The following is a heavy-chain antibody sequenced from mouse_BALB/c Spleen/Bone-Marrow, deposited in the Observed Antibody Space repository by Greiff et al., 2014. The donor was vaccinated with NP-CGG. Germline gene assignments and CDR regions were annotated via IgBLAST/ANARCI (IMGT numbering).Heavy chain of an antibody. J-gene: IGHJ3*01. Sequence: QVQLKESGAELVKPGASVKLSCKASGYTFTSYYMYWGEQRPGKGLEWIGEINPSNGGTNFNEKFKNKATLTVDKSSSTAYMQLSSLIFEDSAVYYCTRSNGNWFAYWGQGTLVTVSA. CDR2: INPSNGGT. CDR1: GYTFTSYY. CDR3: TRSNGNWFAY. V-gene: IGHV1S81*02. D-gene: IGHD2-1*01.